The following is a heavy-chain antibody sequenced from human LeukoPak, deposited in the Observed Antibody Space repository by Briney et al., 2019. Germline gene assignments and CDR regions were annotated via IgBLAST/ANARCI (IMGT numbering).Heavy chain of an antibody. J-gene: IGHJ4*02. CDR3: AKVNNYDDY. V-gene: IGHV3-30*18. CDR1: GFTFSIFG. D-gene: IGHD1/OR15-1a*01. Sequence: GGSLRLSCAASGFTFSIFGIHWVRQAPGKGLEWVAAISPDGNKEYYTESVKSRFTVSRDNSNNMIYLQMNSLRGEDSAVYYCAKVNNYDDYWGQGTLVTVSS. CDR2: ISPDGNKE.